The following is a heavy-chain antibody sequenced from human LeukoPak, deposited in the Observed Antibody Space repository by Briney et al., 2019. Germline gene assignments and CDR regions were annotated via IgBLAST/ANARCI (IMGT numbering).Heavy chain of an antibody. CDR3: ARGTLNIPGEHGAFDY. J-gene: IGHJ4*02. V-gene: IGHV3-21*01. CDR2: ISTSSSYI. CDR1: GFTFSSYS. Sequence: SGGSLRLSCAASGFTFSSYSMNWVRQAPGKGLEWVSSISTSSSYIHYADSVKGRFTISRDNAKNSLYLQMNSLRAEDTAVYYCARGTLNIPGEHGAFDYWGQGTLVTVSS. D-gene: IGHD1-14*01.